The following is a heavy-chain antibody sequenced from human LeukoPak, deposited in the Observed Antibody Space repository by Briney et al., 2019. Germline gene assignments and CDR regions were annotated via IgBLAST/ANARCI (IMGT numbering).Heavy chain of an antibody. CDR3: AKIDAGATTYAFDI. Sequence: PSETLSLTCTVSGGSISSSSYYWGWVRQPPGKGLEWIGSIYYSVGTYYNPSLKSRVTISVDTSKNQFSLKLSSVTAADTAVYYCAKIDAGATTYAFDIWGQGTMVTVSS. CDR2: IYYSVGT. CDR1: GGSISSSSYY. J-gene: IGHJ3*02. D-gene: IGHD1-26*01. V-gene: IGHV4-39*01.